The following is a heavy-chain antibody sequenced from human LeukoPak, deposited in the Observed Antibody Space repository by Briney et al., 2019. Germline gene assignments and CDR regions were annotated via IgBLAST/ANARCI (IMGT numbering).Heavy chain of an antibody. CDR1: GGSISSSSYY. CDR2: IYYSGST. J-gene: IGHJ2*01. D-gene: IGHD2-2*01. Sequence: SETLSLTCTVSGGSISSSSYYWGWIRQPPGKGLEWIGSIYYSGSTYYNPSLKSRVTISVDTSKNQFSLKLSSVTAADTAVYYCARGQGVYCSSTSCYPPLFLYWYFDLWGRGTLVTVSS. CDR3: ARGQGVYCSSTSCYPPLFLYWYFDL. V-gene: IGHV4-39*07.